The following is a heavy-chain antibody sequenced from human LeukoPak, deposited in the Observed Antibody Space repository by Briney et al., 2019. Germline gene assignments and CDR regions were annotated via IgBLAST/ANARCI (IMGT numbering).Heavy chain of an antibody. D-gene: IGHD6-25*01. CDR3: ARAAAKLSYMDV. V-gene: IGHV4-34*01. CDR2: IYHSGST. Sequence: SETLSLTCAVYGGSFSGYYWSWIRQPPGKGLDWIGNIYHSGSTYYNPSLKSRVTISVDTSKNQFSLKVRSVTAADTAVYYCARAAAKLSYMDVWGKGTTVTVSS. J-gene: IGHJ6*03. CDR1: GGSFSGYY.